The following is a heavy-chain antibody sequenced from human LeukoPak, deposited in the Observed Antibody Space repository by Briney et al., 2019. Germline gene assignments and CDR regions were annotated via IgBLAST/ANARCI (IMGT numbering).Heavy chain of an antibody. CDR1: GFTFDDYA. J-gene: IGHJ4*02. D-gene: IGHD4-17*01. CDR2: ISYDGSYK. Sequence: PGGSLRLSCAASGFTFDDYAMHWLRQAPGKGLEWVAVISYDGSYKYYADSVKGRFTISRDNSKNTLYLQMNGLRAEDTAVYYCAKVGDYGDYALDYWGQGTLVTVSS. CDR3: AKVGDYGDYALDY. V-gene: IGHV3-30*18.